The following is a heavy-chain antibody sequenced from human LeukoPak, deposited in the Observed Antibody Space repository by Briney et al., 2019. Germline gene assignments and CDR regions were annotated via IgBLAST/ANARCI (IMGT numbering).Heavy chain of an antibody. CDR2: IYTSGST. Sequence: SETLSLTCTVSGGSISSYYWSWIRQPAGKGLEWIGRIYTSGSTNYNPSLKSRVTMSVDTSNNQFSLKLSSVTAADTAVYYCATGVHGITAAGDYYFDYWGQGTQVTVSS. D-gene: IGHD6-13*01. CDR1: GGSISSYY. V-gene: IGHV4-4*07. CDR3: ATGVHGITAAGDYYFDY. J-gene: IGHJ4*02.